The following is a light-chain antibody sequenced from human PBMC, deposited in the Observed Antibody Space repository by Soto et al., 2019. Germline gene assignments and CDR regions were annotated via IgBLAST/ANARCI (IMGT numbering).Light chain of an antibody. CDR3: MQSVQLPIT. CDR2: EVS. Sequence: DVVLTQTPLSLSVTPGQPASIACQATQCLMLGDGKTYLYWYLQKSGQPPQLXIYEVSNRFSGVPDRFSGRGSGTDFTLKISRVEAEDFGVYYCMQSVQLPITFGQGTRVEIK. V-gene: IGKV2D-29*01. CDR1: QCLMLGDGKTY. J-gene: IGKJ5*01.